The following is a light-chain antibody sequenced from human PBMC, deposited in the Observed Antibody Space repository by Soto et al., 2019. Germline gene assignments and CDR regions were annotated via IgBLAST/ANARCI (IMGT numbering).Light chain of an antibody. J-gene: IGLJ1*01. CDR2: EVS. Sequence: QSVLTQPASVSGSPGQSITISCTGTSSDVGSYNLVSWYQQHPGKAPKLMIYEVSKRPSGVSNRFSGSKSGNTASLTISGLQAEDEADYYCCSYAGSSTLVYVFGTGTQLTVL. CDR3: CSYAGSSTLVYV. CDR1: SSDVGSYNL. V-gene: IGLV2-23*02.